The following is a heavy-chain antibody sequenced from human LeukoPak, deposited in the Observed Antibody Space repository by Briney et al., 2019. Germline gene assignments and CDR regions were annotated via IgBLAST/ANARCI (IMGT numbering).Heavy chain of an antibody. D-gene: IGHD1-26*01. Sequence: PGGSLRLSCAASGFTFSSYSMNWVRQGPGKGLEWVSSVSSSSSYIYYADSVKGRFTISRDNAKNSLYLQMNSLRAEDTAVYYCAREVREWEGYYYYGMDVWGQGTTVTVSS. V-gene: IGHV3-21*01. CDR3: AREVREWEGYYYYGMDV. CDR2: VSSSSSYI. J-gene: IGHJ6*02. CDR1: GFTFSSYS.